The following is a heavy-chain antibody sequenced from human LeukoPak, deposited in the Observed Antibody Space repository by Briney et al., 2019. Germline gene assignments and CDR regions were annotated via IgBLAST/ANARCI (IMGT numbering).Heavy chain of an antibody. V-gene: IGHV3-21*01. J-gene: IGHJ4*02. Sequence: GDSLRLSCAASGFTFSSYTMDWVRQAPGKGLEWVSSISSSSGYIYYAESVKGRFTISRDNAENSLHLQVNSLRAEDTALYYCARESLYSGSASSDLDYWGQGTLVTVSS. D-gene: IGHD3-10*01. CDR2: ISSSSGYI. CDR3: ARESLYSGSASSDLDY. CDR1: GFTFSSYT.